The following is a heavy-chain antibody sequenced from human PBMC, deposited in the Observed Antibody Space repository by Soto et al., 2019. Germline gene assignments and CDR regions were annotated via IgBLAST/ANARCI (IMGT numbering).Heavy chain of an antibody. J-gene: IGHJ4*02. V-gene: IGHV3-15*01. CDR3: TTTYHLLRFLEWFDY. Sequence: GGSLRLSCAASGFTFSNAWMSWVRQAPGKGLEWVGRIKSKTDGGTTDYAAPVKGRFTISRDDSKNTLYLQMNSLKTEDTAVYYCTTTYHLLRFLEWFDYWGQGTLVTVSS. CDR1: GFTFSNAW. CDR2: IKSKTDGGTT. D-gene: IGHD3-3*01.